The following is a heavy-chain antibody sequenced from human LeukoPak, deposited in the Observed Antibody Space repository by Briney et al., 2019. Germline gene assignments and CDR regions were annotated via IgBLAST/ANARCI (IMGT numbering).Heavy chain of an antibody. CDR1: GFTVSSNY. V-gene: IGHV3-53*01. CDR3: ANTYYYDSSGYG. CDR2: IYSGGST. D-gene: IGHD3-22*01. Sequence: GGSLRLSCAASGFTVSSNYMSWVRQAPGKGLEWVSVIYSGGSTYYADSVKGRFTISRDNSKNTLYLQMNSLRAEDTAVYYCANTYYYDSSGYGWGQGTLVTVSS. J-gene: IGHJ4*02.